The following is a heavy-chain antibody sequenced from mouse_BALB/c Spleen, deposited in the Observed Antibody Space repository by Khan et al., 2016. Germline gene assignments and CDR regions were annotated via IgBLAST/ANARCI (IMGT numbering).Heavy chain of an antibody. Sequence: EVGLVESGGGLVKPGGSLKLSCAASGFTFSTYAMSWVRQTPAKRLEWVASISSVGTTYYPDSLKGRFTISRDNARNILYVQMSSLRSEDTAMYYCARGVTTVVDYFDYWGQGTTLTVSS. D-gene: IGHD1-1*01. J-gene: IGHJ2*01. CDR3: ARGVTTVVDYFDY. CDR1: GFTFSTYA. CDR2: ISSVGTT. V-gene: IGHV5-6-5*01.